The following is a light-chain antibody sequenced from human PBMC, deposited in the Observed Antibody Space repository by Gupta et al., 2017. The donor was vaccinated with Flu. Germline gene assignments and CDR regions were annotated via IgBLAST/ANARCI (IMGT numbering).Light chain of an antibody. CDR3: AAWDDSLNGHYV. J-gene: IGLJ1*01. Sequence: IGSNAVNWYQQVPGTSPKLLIYGSNQRPSGVPDRFAGSKSGTSASLAIRGLQSEDEADYYCAAWDDSLNGHYVFGTGTKVTVL. V-gene: IGLV1-44*01. CDR1: IGSNA. CDR2: GSN.